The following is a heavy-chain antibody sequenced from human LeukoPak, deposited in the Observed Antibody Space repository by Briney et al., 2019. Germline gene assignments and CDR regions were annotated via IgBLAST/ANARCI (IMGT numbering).Heavy chain of an antibody. CDR3: ARGNWNDPKVHSDY. J-gene: IGHJ4*02. Sequence: EASVKVSCTTSGYTFSSYSITWVGQAPGQGLEWMGWISTYNGNTYYAQKFQGRVTLTTDTSTTTAYLEVRSLSSDDTAVYFCARGNWNDPKVHSDYWGQGTLVTVST. V-gene: IGHV1-18*01. D-gene: IGHD1-1*01. CDR2: ISTYNGNT. CDR1: GYTFSSYS.